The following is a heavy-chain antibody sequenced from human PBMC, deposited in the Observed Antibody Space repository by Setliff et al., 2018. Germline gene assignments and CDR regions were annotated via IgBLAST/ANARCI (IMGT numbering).Heavy chain of an antibody. D-gene: IGHD6-6*01. CDR1: GGSFSGYQ. CDR3: ARGSRIAGRAIDF. V-gene: IGHV4-34*01. J-gene: IGHJ4*02. Sequence: PSETLSLTCAVYGGSFSGYQWSWIRQPPGKGLEWIGEINHSGSTNYNPSLKSRVSISVEKSKNQFSLKLTSVTAADTAVYYCARGSRIAGRAIDFWGQGTLVTVSS. CDR2: INHSGST.